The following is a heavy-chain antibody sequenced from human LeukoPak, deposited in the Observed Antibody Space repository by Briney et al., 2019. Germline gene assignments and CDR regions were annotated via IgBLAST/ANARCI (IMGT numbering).Heavy chain of an antibody. Sequence: GESLKIFCKGPGYSFISYWIGWVRQMPGKGLELMGIIYPGDSDTRYSPSFQGQVTISADKSINTAYLQWSSLKASDTAIYYCVRRDITSRYVVWFDPWGQGTPVTVSS. CDR2: IYPGDSDT. J-gene: IGHJ5*02. D-gene: IGHD2-2*01. CDR3: VRRDITSRYVVWFDP. CDR1: GYSFISYW. V-gene: IGHV5-51*01.